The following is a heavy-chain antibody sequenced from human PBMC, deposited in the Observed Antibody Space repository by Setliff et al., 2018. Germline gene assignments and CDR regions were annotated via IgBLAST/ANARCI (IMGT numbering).Heavy chain of an antibody. CDR2: INPNSGGT. Sequence: ASVQVSCKASGYTFTGYYMHWVRQAPGQGLEWMGWINPNSGGTNYAQKFQGWVTMTRDTSISTAYMELSRLRSDDTAVYYCAREAVHDSGYDGALDYWGQGTLVTVSS. CDR3: AREAVHDSGYDGALDY. V-gene: IGHV1-2*04. J-gene: IGHJ4*02. CDR1: GYTFTGYY. D-gene: IGHD5-12*01.